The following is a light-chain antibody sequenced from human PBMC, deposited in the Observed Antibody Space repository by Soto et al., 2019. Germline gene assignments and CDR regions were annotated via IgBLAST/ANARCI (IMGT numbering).Light chain of an antibody. J-gene: IGLJ3*02. V-gene: IGLV1-40*01. CDR2: GNR. CDR3: QAYDYSLTAFV. Sequence: QSVLTQPPSVSGVPGQRVTISCTGTNSNLGAGYDVHWYQQLPGAAPKLVVFGNRNRPSRVPERFSGSKSCTSASLAITGLQAEDEADYYCQAYDYSLTAFVFGGGTKLTVL. CDR1: NSNLGAGYD.